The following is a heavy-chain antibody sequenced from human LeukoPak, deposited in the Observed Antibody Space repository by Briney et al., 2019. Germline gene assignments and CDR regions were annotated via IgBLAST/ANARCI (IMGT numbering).Heavy chain of an antibody. CDR3: ARDRGSGSYQDYFDY. Sequence: ASVKVSCKASGYTFTGYHMHWVRRAPGQGLEWMGIINPSGGSTSYAQKFQGRVTMTRDTSTSTVYMELSSLRSEDTAVYYCARDRGSGSYQDYFDYWGQGTLVTVSS. CDR2: INPSGGST. D-gene: IGHD1-26*01. V-gene: IGHV1-46*01. J-gene: IGHJ4*02. CDR1: GYTFTGYH.